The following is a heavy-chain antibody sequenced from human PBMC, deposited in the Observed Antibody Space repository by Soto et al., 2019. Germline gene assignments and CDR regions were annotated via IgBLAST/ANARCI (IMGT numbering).Heavy chain of an antibody. CDR3: ARGETQQQRDY. J-gene: IGHJ4*02. CDR2: IYHSGST. D-gene: IGHD6-25*01. Sequence: PSETLSLTCAISGDYISSDKWWSSVGQPPGKGLEWIGEIYHSGSTKYNPSLESRVIISADRSKNQFSLKLYSLTDADTAVYYCARGETQQQRDYWGQGTLVTVS. CDR1: GDYISSDKW. V-gene: IGHV4-4*02.